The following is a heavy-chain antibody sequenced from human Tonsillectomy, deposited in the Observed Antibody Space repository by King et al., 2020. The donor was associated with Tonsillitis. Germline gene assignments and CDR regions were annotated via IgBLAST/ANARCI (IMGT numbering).Heavy chain of an antibody. CDR2: ISIDGNNK. V-gene: IGHV3-30*01. CDR3: ARRYYYDSSGYQNDASDI. J-gene: IGHJ3*02. CDR1: GFTFSTYA. Sequence: QLVQSGGGVVQPGRSLRLSCAASGFTFSTYALHLVRQDPGKGLEWVAVISIDGNNKNNANSVKGRFTISRDNSKTRLYLQMNSLRAEETAVYYCARRYYYDSSGYQNDASDIWGQGTMVTVSS. D-gene: IGHD3-22*01.